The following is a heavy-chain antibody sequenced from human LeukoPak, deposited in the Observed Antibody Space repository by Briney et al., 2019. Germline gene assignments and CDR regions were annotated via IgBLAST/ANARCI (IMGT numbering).Heavy chain of an antibody. CDR3: AKDIAAAVVARDWFDP. CDR2: ISGSGGST. Sequence: GGSLRLSCAASGFTFSSYAMSWVRQAPGKGLEWVSAISGSGGSTYYADSVKGRFTISRGNSKNTLYLQMNSLRAEDTAVYYCAKDIAAAVVARDWFDPWGQGTLVTVSS. D-gene: IGHD2-15*01. CDR1: GFTFSSYA. V-gene: IGHV3-23*01. J-gene: IGHJ5*02.